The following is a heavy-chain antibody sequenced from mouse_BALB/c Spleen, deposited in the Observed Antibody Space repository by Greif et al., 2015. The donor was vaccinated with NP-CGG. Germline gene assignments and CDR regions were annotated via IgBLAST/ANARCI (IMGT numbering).Heavy chain of an antibody. CDR3: VRLFDY. CDR2: ISSGSSTI. Sequence: EVHLVESGGGLVQPGGSRKLSCAASGFTFSSFGMHWVRQAPEKGLEWVAYISSGSSTIYYADTVKGRFTISRDNPKNTLFLQMTSLRSEDTAMYYCVRLFDYWGQGTTLTVSS. J-gene: IGHJ2*01. V-gene: IGHV5-17*02. CDR1: GFTFSSFG.